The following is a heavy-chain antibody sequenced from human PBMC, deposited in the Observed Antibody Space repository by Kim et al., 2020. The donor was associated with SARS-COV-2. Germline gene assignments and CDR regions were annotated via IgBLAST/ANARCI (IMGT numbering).Heavy chain of an antibody. J-gene: IGHJ4*02. Sequence: YNPSLKGRVTISVDTSKNQFSLKLSSVTAADTAVYYCAVVITMVRGIDYWGQGTLVTVSS. CDR3: AVVITMVRGIDY. V-gene: IGHV4-39*01. D-gene: IGHD3-10*01.